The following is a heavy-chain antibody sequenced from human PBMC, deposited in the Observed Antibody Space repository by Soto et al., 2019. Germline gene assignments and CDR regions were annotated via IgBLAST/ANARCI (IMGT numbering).Heavy chain of an antibody. J-gene: IGHJ3*02. CDR1: GYTFTTYP. D-gene: IGHD3-10*01. Sequence: QVQLVQSGAEVKKPGASVKVSCKTSGYTFTTYPMHWVRQAPGQRLEWMGWINAGNGNTKYSQKFQGRVTITGDTSASTAYMELSSLRSEDTAVYYCARGLTMVRGLILDAFDMWGQGTMVTVSS. CDR3: ARGLTMVRGLILDAFDM. V-gene: IGHV1-3*01. CDR2: INAGNGNT.